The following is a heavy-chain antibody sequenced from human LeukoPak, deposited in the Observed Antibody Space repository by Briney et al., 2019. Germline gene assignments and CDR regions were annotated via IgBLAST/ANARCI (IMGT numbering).Heavy chain of an antibody. CDR1: GVSFSGYY. D-gene: IGHD2-2*01. V-gene: IGHV4-34*01. CDR2: INHSGST. J-gene: IGHJ6*02. Sequence: PSETLSLTCAVYGVSFSGYYWSWIRQPPGKGLEWIGEINHSGSTNYNPSLKSRVTISVDTSKNQFSLKLRSVTAADTAVYYCARGGVVLPAAVGYYYGMDVWGQGTTVTVSS. CDR3: ARGGVVLPAAVGYYYGMDV.